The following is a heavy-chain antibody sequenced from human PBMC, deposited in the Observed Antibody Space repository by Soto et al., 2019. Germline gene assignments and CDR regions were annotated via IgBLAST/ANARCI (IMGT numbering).Heavy chain of an antibody. D-gene: IGHD5-12*01. Sequence: PGGSLRLSCAASGFTFSDYYISWIRQAPGKGLEWVSYISSSGTIIYHADSVKGRFTISRDNAKNSLYLQMNSLRAEDTAVYYCAKDLSGLEMATIQAIYYYYYGMDVWGQGTTVTVSS. CDR1: GFTFSDYY. CDR2: ISSSGTII. CDR3: AKDLSGLEMATIQAIYYYYYGMDV. V-gene: IGHV3-11*04. J-gene: IGHJ6*02.